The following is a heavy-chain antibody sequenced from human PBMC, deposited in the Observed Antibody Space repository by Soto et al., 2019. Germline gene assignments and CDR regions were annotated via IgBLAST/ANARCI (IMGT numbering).Heavy chain of an antibody. CDR1: GFTFISYA. V-gene: IGHV3-23*01. D-gene: IGHD2-15*01. CDR2: ISGSGGST. J-gene: IGHJ6*02. Sequence: GSLRLSCAASGFTFISYAIICFRHAPVKGLEWVSAISGSGGSTYYADSVKGRFTISRDNSKNTLYLQMNSLRAEDTAVYYCAKDSVVAATPSDFYYYYGMDVWGQGTTVTVSS. CDR3: AKDSVVAATPSDFYYYYGMDV.